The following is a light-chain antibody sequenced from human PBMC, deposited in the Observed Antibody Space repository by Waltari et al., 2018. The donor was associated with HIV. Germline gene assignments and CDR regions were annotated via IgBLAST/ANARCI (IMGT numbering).Light chain of an antibody. CDR1: QSVSYSAKNDKNY. J-gene: IGKJ2*01. CDR3: QQYYSSPYT. Sequence: DTVMTQSPDSLAVSLGERAGIHCKSRQSVSYSAKNDKNYLAWYQQKPGQPPKLLIYWASTRESGVPDRFSGSGSGTDFTLTISSLQAEDVAVYYCQQYYSSPYTFGQGTKLEIK. V-gene: IGKV4-1*01. CDR2: WAS.